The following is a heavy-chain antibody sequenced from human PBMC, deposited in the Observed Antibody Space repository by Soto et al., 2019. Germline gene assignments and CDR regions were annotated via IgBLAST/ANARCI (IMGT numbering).Heavy chain of an antibody. J-gene: IGHJ4*02. Sequence: QVPLVQSGAEMKRPGSSVKVSCKASGGTFSSYTISWVRQAPGQGLEWMGKIIPILDIASYAQKFQGRATITADKSTSTAYMELSSLRSEDTAVYYCATVASTAYDYWAQGTLVTVSS. V-gene: IGHV1-69*02. CDR3: ATVASTAYDY. CDR2: IIPILDIA. CDR1: GGTFSSYT. D-gene: IGHD2-2*01.